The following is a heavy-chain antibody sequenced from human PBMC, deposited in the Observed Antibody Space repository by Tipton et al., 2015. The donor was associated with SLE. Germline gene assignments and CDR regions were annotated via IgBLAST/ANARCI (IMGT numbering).Heavy chain of an antibody. V-gene: IGHV4-34*01. J-gene: IGHJ5*02. D-gene: IGHD3-3*01. CDR2: INHSGST. Sequence: TLSLTCAVYGGSFSGYYWSWIRQPPGKGPEWIGEINHSGSTNYNPPLKSRVTISVDTSKNQLSLKLSSVTAADTAVYYCARDVEWTWGQGTLVTVSS. CDR3: ARDVEWT. CDR1: GGSFSGYY.